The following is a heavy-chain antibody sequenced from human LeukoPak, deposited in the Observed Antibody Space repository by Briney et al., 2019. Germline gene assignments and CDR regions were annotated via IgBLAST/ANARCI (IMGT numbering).Heavy chain of an antibody. CDR3: ARARPYYYGMDV. Sequence: GGSLRLSCAASGFTFSSYEMNWVRQAPGKGLEWVSYISSSGSTIYYADSVKGRFTISRDNAKNSLYLQMNSLGAEDTAVYYCARARPYYYGMDVWGQGTTVTVSS. CDR2: ISSSGSTI. J-gene: IGHJ6*02. V-gene: IGHV3-48*03. CDR1: GFTFSSYE.